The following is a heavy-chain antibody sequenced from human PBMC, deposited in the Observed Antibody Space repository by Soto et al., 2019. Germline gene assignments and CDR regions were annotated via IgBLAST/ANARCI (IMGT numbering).Heavy chain of an antibody. Sequence: LKISCKGSGYSFTSYWIIWVRQMPGKVLEWMGRIDPSDSYTNYSPSFQGHVTISADKSISTAYLQWSSLKASDTAMYYCAREADIVVVPAARMSWFGPWGQGTLVTVSS. D-gene: IGHD2-2*01. CDR1: GYSFTSYW. CDR2: IDPSDSYT. V-gene: IGHV5-10-1*01. J-gene: IGHJ5*02. CDR3: AREADIVVVPAARMSWFGP.